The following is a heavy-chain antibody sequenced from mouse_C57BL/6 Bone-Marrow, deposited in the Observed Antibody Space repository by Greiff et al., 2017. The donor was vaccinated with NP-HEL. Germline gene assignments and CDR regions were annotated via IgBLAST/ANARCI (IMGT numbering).Heavy chain of an antibody. V-gene: IGHV10-3*01. J-gene: IGHJ1*03. Sequence: EVQLVESGGGLVQPKGSLKLSCAASGFTFNTYAMHWVRQAPGKGLEWVARIRSKSSNYATYYADSVKDRLTISRDDSPSMLYLQMNNLKTEDTSMYYCVREKGSAVVATHWYFGVWGTGTTVTVSS. CDR2: IRSKSSNYAT. CDR3: VREKGSAVVATHWYFGV. CDR1: GFTFNTYA. D-gene: IGHD1-1*01.